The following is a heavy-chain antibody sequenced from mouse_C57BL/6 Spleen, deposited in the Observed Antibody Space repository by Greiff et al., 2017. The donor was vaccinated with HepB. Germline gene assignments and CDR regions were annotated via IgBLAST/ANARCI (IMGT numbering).Heavy chain of an antibody. D-gene: IGHD1-1*01. Sequence: QVQLQQSGPELVKPGASVKISCKASGYAFSSSWMNWVKQRPGKGLEWIGRIYPGDGDTNYNGKFKGKATLTADKSSSTAYMQLSSLTSEDSAVYFCARELRSPFDYWGQGTTLTVSS. CDR1: GYAFSSSW. CDR2: IYPGDGDT. V-gene: IGHV1-82*01. J-gene: IGHJ2*01. CDR3: ARELRSPFDY.